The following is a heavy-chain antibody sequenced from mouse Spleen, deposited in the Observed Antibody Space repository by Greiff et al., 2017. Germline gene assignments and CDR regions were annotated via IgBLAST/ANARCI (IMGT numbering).Heavy chain of an antibody. Sequence: QVQLKESGPGLVAPSQSLSITCTISGFSLTSYGVHWVRQPPGKGLEWLVVIWSDGSTTYNSALKSRLSISKDNSKSQVFLKMNSLQTDDTAMYYCARHPVGRHYAMDYWGQGTSVTVSS. D-gene: IGHD3-3*01. CDR1: GFSLTSYG. V-gene: IGHV2-6-1*01. CDR2: IWSDGST. CDR3: ARHPVGRHYAMDY. J-gene: IGHJ4*01.